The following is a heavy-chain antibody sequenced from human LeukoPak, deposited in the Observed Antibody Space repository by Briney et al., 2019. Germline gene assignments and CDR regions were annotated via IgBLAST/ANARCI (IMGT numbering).Heavy chain of an antibody. J-gene: IGHJ4*02. D-gene: IGHD6-6*01. V-gene: IGHV3-7*01. CDR3: TRIGHSSTWYFDP. CDR1: GFILSTYW. Sequence: PGGSLRLSCATSGFILSTYWMTWVRHAPGKGLEWVANIKQDGSETYYVDSVKGRFTISRDNGKNSLYLQMNSLRAEDTAVYYCTRIGHSSTWYFDPWGQGTLVTVSS. CDR2: IKQDGSET.